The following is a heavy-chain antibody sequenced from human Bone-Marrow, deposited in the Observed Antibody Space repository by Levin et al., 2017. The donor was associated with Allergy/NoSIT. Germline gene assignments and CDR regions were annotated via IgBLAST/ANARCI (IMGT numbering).Heavy chain of an antibody. D-gene: IGHD3-3*01. CDR2: ITASGDKT. V-gene: IGHV3-23*01. J-gene: IGHJ4*02. CDR3: TKDLLPNLGFDY. Sequence: GGSLRLSCAASGFSFSRYALIWVRQAPGKGLEWVSFITASGDKTYFADSVRGRFTMSRDNSKNTVYLQMNSLRAEDTAVYYCTKDLLPNLGFDYWGQGTLITVSS. CDR1: GFSFSRYA.